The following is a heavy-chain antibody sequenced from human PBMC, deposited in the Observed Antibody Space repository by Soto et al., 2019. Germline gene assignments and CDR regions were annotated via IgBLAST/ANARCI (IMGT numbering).Heavy chain of an antibody. D-gene: IGHD6-6*01. CDR1: GGSISGYY. CDR3: ARDVYASSSWSFDY. CDR2: ISYTGST. Sequence: SETPSLTCTVSGGSISGYYWSWIRQPPGKGLEWIGYISYTGSTNYNPSLKSRVTISADTSKNQVSLKLSSVTAADTAVYYCARDVYASSSWSFDYWGQGTLVTVSS. V-gene: IGHV4-59*01. J-gene: IGHJ4*02.